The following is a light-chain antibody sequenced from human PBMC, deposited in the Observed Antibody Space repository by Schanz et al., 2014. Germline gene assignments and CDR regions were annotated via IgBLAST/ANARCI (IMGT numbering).Light chain of an antibody. CDR3: QQYNSYSIT. CDR2: DAS. V-gene: IGKV1-5*01. J-gene: IGKJ5*01. CDR1: QSISSW. Sequence: DIQMTQSPSTLSASVGDRVTITCRASQSISSWLAWYQQKPGKAPKLLIYDASSLESGVPSRFSGSGSGTEFTLTISGLQPDDFATYYCQQYNSYSITFGQGTRLDIK.